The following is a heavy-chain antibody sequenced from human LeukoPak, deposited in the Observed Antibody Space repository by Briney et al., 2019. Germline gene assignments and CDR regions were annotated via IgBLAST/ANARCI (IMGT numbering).Heavy chain of an antibody. J-gene: IGHJ6*03. Sequence: PGGSLRLSCAASGFTFTTYWMSWVRQAPGKGLGWVANIQRDGTEKYYVDSVKGRFTISRDNAKNSLYLQMNSLQTEDTAVYYCARAGRLLLRRIYYYYYYMDVWGKGTTVTVSS. CDR2: IQRDGTEK. CDR3: ARAGRLLLRRIYYYYYYMDV. V-gene: IGHV3-7*03. D-gene: IGHD3-22*01. CDR1: GFTFTTYW.